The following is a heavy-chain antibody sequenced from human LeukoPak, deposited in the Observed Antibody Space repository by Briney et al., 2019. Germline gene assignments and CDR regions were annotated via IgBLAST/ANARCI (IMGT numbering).Heavy chain of an antibody. CDR3: ARDMGAYMGLLDY. Sequence: GGSLRLSCAASGFTFSSYALHWVRQTPGKGLEWVAVISYDGTNKYYADSVKGRFTISRDNAKNSLYLQMNSLRAEDTAVYYCARDMGAYMGLLDYWGQGTLVTVSS. V-gene: IGHV3-30-3*01. J-gene: IGHJ4*02. CDR1: GFTFSSYA. D-gene: IGHD2-2*02. CDR2: ISYDGTNK.